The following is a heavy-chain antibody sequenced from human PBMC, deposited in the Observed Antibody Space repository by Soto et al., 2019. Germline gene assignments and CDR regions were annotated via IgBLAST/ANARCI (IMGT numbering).Heavy chain of an antibody. V-gene: IGHV4-39*01. J-gene: IGHJ5*02. CDR2: IYYSGST. Sequence: SETLSLTCTVSGGSISSSSYYWGWIRQPPGKGLEWIGSIYYSGSTYYNPSLKSRVTISVDTSKNQFSLKLSSVTAADTAVYYCARLSGLTGQQLVIWFDPWGQGTLVTVSS. CDR1: GGSISSSSYY. CDR3: ARLSGLTGQQLVIWFDP. D-gene: IGHD6-13*01.